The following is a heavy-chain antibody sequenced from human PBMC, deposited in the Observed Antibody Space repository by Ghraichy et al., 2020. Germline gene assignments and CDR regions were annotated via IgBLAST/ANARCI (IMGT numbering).Heavy chain of an antibody. J-gene: IGHJ6*02. Sequence: SVKVSCKASGGTFSSYAISWVRQAPGQGLEWMGGIIPIFGTANYAQKFQGRVTITADESTSTAYMELSSLRSEDTAVYYCARGTKGSGYYPYYYYGMDVWGQGTTVTVSS. CDR2: IIPIFGTA. D-gene: IGHD3-3*01. CDR1: GGTFSSYA. V-gene: IGHV1-69*13. CDR3: ARGTKGSGYYPYYYYGMDV.